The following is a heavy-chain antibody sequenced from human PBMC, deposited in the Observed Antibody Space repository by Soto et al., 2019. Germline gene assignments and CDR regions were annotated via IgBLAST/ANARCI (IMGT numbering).Heavy chain of an antibody. Sequence: QVQLVQSGAEVKKPGASVKVSCKASGYTFTSYAMHWVRQAPGQRLEWMGWINAGNGNTKYSQKFQGRVTITRDTSASKAYMELSSLRSEDTAVYYCARGGCSSTSCYLYYYYGMDVWGQGTTVTVSS. CDR3: ARGGCSSTSCYLYYYYGMDV. J-gene: IGHJ6*02. CDR2: INAGNGNT. CDR1: GYTFTSYA. V-gene: IGHV1-3*01. D-gene: IGHD2-2*01.